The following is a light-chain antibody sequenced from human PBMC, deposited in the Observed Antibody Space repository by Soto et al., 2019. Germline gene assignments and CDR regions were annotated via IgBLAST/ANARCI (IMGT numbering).Light chain of an antibody. CDR1: QTITSSF. CDR2: GAS. J-gene: IGKJ4*01. V-gene: IGKV3-20*01. Sequence: EIVLTQSPGTLSLSPGERATLSCRASQTITSSFLAWYQQNPGQAPRLLVSGASIRAADVPDRFSGSGSGTDFTLTISRLEPEDFAVYYCQQYDSSPLTFGGGTKVEIK. CDR3: QQYDSSPLT.